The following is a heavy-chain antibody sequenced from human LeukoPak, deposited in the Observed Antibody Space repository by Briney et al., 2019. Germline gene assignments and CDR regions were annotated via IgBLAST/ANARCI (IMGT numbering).Heavy chain of an antibody. CDR1: GFTFSRYG. D-gene: IGHD3-22*01. CDR2: ISYDGSNK. V-gene: IGHV3-30*03. J-gene: IGHJ4*02. Sequence: GGSLRLSCAASGFTFSRYGMHWVRRAPGKGLEWVALISYDGSNKYYADSVKGRFTISRDNSKDILYLQMNGLRLEDTAIYYCASLKEWLLLGGFDYWGQGALVTVSS. CDR3: ASLKEWLLLGGFDY.